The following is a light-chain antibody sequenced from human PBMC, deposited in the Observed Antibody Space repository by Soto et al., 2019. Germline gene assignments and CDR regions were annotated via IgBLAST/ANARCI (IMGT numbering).Light chain of an antibody. V-gene: IGLV2-18*01. Sequence: QSALTQPPSVSGYPGQSVTISCTGTSSDVGNYNRVSWYQQPPGTAPKLMIYEVTNRPSGVPDRFSGSKSGNTASLTISGLQAEDEADYYCSLYTNSSTGVFGGGTKLTVL. CDR1: SSDVGNYNR. CDR3: SLYTNSSTGV. CDR2: EVT. J-gene: IGLJ3*02.